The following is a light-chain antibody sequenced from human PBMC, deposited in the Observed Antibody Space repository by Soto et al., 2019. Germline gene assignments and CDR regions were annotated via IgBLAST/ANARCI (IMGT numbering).Light chain of an antibody. J-gene: IGLJ2*01. CDR2: RNN. V-gene: IGLV1-47*01. CDR1: SSNIGSNY. Sequence: QSVLTQPPSASGTPGQRVTISCSGSSSNIGSNYVFWYQHLPGTAPKLLIYRNNQRPSGVPDRFSGSKSRTSASLAISGLRSEDETDYYCAAWDDSLSGVVFGGGTKVTVL. CDR3: AAWDDSLSGVV.